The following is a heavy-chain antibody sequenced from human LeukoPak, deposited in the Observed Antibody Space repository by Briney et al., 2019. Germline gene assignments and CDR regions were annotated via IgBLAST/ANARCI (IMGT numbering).Heavy chain of an antibody. J-gene: IGHJ4*02. CDR2: ISYDGSNK. CDR3: ATDLIAVTDVY. D-gene: IGHD6-19*01. CDR1: GFTFSSYG. Sequence: PGGSLRLFCAASGFTFSSYGMHSVRQAPGKGLEWVAVISYDGSNKYYADSVKGRFTISRDNSKNTLYLQMNSLRAEDTAVYYCATDLIAVTDVYWGQGTLVTVSS. V-gene: IGHV3-30*03.